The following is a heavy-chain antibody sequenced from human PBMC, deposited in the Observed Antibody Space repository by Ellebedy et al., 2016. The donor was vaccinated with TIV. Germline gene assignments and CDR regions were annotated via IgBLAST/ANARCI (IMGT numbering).Heavy chain of an antibody. CDR1: GGSISSGGYY. V-gene: IGHV4-31*03. CDR2: IYYSGTT. J-gene: IGHJ4*02. CDR3: VRLRINSSSWV. D-gene: IGHD6-13*01. Sequence: SETLSLTCTVSGGSISSGGYYWSWIRQHPGKGLEWIGCIYYSGTTYYNPSLKSRVTISVDTSKNQFSLKLSSVTAADTAVYYCVRLRINSSSWVWGQGTLVTVSS.